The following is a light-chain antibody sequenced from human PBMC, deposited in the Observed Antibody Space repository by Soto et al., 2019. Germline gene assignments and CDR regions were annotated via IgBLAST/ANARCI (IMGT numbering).Light chain of an antibody. CDR1: QGSSSY. Sequence: DIQMTQSPSSLAASVGDRVTITCRASQGSSSYLAGYRQKPGKVPEVLISSASALPSGVPSRFSGSGSGTDFTSTISSLQPEDAANSFCQNYGSAPLTCRGGTKTEIK. CDR2: SAS. V-gene: IGKV1-27*01. J-gene: IGKJ4*01. CDR3: QNYGSAPLT.